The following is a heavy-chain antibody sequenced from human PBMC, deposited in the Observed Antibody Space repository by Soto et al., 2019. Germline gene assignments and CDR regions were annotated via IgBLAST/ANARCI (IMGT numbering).Heavy chain of an antibody. CDR2: ISGSGGNT. CDR3: AKDRYVVVVPAAATSYYFDY. Sequence: GGSLRLSCAASGFTFSSYAMSWVRQAPGKGLEWVSAISGSGGNTYYADSVKGRFTISRDSSKNTLYLQMNSLRAEDTAVYYCAKDRYVVVVPAAATSYYFDYWGQGTLVSVSS. J-gene: IGHJ4*02. V-gene: IGHV3-23*01. CDR1: GFTFSSYA. D-gene: IGHD2-2*01.